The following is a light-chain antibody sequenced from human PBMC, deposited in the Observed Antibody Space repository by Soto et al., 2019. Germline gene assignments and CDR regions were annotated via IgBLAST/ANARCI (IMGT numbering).Light chain of an antibody. CDR3: QHYYSTHAK. CDR1: QSASYSSNNKNY. V-gene: IGKV4-1*01. J-gene: IGKJ1*01. Sequence: DIVMTQSPDSLAVSLGERATINCKSSQSASYSSNNKNYIAWYQQKPGQPPKRLIYWASSRESGVPDRFSGSGSGTDVALTVSRMEAEDVAVYYCQHYYSTHAKFSQGTKVEIK. CDR2: WAS.